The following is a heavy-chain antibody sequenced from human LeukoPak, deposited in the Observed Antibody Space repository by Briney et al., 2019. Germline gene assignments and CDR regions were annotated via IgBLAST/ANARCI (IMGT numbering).Heavy chain of an antibody. J-gene: IGHJ5*02. Sequence: ASVKVSCKASGYTFTSYGISWVRQAPGQGLEWMGWISAYNGNTNYAQKLQVRVTMTTDTSTSTAYMELRSLRSDDTAVYYCARVVDIWGVVTAVNWFDPWGQGTLVTVSS. CDR3: ARVVDIWGVVTAVNWFDP. D-gene: IGHD2-21*02. CDR1: GYTFTSYG. V-gene: IGHV1-18*01. CDR2: ISAYNGNT.